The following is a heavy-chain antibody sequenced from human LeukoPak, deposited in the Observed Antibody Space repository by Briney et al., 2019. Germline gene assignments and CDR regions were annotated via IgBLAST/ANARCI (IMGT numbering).Heavy chain of an antibody. CDR1: GFTFKDYY. CDR2: IKRDGIEK. D-gene: IGHD1-14*01. J-gene: IGHJ4*02. CDR3: GSRSGGF. Sequence: PGGSLRLSCAASGFTFKDYYMSWVRQAPGKGLEWVANIKRDGIEKHYVDSVKGRFTISRDNAKNSLYLQMNGLRADDTAVYYCGSRSGGFWGQGTLVTVSS. V-gene: IGHV3-7*01.